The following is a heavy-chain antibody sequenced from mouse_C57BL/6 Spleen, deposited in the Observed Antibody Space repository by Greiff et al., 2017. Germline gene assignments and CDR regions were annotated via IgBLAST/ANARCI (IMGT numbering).Heavy chain of an antibody. V-gene: IGHV1-72*01. D-gene: IGHD1-1*01. J-gene: IGHJ2*01. CDR2: IDPNGGGT. CDR3: ARHYYGSSYYFDY. Sequence: QVQLQQPGAELVKPGASVKLSCKASGYTFTSYWMHWVKQRPGRGLEWIGRIDPNGGGTKYNEKFKRKATLSVDKPSSTAYMQLSSLTSEDSAVYYCARHYYGSSYYFDYWGQGTTLTVSS. CDR1: GYTFTSYW.